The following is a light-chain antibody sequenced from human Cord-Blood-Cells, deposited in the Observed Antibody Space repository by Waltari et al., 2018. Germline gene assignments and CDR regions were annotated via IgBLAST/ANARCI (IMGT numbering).Light chain of an antibody. J-gene: IGKJ4*01. Sequence: EIVLTQSPATLSLPPGERATRSCRASQSVSSNLAWYQQKPGQAPRLLIYDASNRATGIPARFSGSGSGTDFTLTISSLEPEDFAVYYCQQRSSWPLTFGGGTKVEIK. CDR1: QSVSSN. CDR2: DAS. CDR3: QQRSSWPLT. V-gene: IGKV3-11*01.